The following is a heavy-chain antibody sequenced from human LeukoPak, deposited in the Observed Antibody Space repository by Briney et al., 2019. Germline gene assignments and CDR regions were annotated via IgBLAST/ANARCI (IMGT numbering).Heavy chain of an antibody. CDR3: AKGSSGWDFDY. Sequence: GGSLRLSCAASGFTFSSYVMNWVRQGPGKGLEWVSAISDTGGSTYYADSVRGRFTISRDNSKNTLYLQMNSLRAEDTAVYYCAKGSSGWDFDYWGQGTLVTVSS. D-gene: IGHD6-19*01. CDR1: GFTFSSYV. J-gene: IGHJ4*02. CDR2: ISDTGGST. V-gene: IGHV3-23*01.